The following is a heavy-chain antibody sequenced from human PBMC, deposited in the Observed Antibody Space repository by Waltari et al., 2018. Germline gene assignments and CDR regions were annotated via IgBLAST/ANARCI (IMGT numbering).Heavy chain of an antibody. CDR1: GHSVNNDFY. Sequence: QVQLRESCPGLVRSSETLSLTCPVSGHSVNNDFYWAWIRQSPGGGLEWLASIYHTGSTHYNSSLKSRVSISTDRSTKQFFLTLTHLTAADTAVYYWAEEGNTTAGLFDSWGQGTLVTVSS. V-gene: IGHV4-38-2*01. J-gene: IGHJ4*02. CDR2: IYHTGST. CDR3: AEEGNTTAGLFDS. D-gene: IGHD6-25*01.